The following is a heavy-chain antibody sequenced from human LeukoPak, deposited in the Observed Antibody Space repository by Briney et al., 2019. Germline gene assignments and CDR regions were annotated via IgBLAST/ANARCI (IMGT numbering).Heavy chain of an antibody. Sequence: PGGSLRLSCAASGFTFSSYAMSWVRQPPGKGLEWIGNIFYSGSTYYNPSLKSRVTISVDTSKNQFSLKLSSVTAADTAVYYCAREPDRRLATYYFDYWGQGTLVTVSS. V-gene: IGHV4-39*07. CDR3: AREPDRRLATYYFDY. J-gene: IGHJ4*02. CDR1: GFTFSSYA. CDR2: IFYSGST. D-gene: IGHD6-19*01.